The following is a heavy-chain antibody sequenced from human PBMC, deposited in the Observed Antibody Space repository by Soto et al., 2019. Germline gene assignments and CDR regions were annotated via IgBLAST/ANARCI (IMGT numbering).Heavy chain of an antibody. V-gene: IGHV3-21*01. CDR2: ISSSSGHI. Sequence: PGGSLRLSCAASGFTFSCYSMNWVRQAPGKGLEWVSSISSSSGHIYYADSLKGRFTISRDNAKNSLYLQMNSLRAEDTAVYYCTRHWLATREFDYWGQGTLVTVSS. D-gene: IGHD1-26*01. J-gene: IGHJ4*02. CDR3: TRHWLATREFDY. CDR1: GFTFSCYS.